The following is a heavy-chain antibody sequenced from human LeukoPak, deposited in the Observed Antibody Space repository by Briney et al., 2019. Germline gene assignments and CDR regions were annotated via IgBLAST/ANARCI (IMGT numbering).Heavy chain of an antibody. CDR1: GGSISSYY. J-gene: IGHJ4*02. Sequence: SETLSLTCTVSGGSISSYYWSWIRQLPGKGLEWIGEINHSGSTNYNPSLKSRVTISVDTSKNQFSLKLSSVTAADTAVYYCASVHYYDSSGYYWGQGTLVTVSS. CDR2: INHSGST. CDR3: ASVHYYDSSGYY. D-gene: IGHD3-22*01. V-gene: IGHV4-34*01.